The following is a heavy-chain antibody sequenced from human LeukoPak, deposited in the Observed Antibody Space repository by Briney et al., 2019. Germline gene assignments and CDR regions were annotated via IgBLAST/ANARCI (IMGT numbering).Heavy chain of an antibody. Sequence: ASVKVSCKASGYTFTSYGISWVRQAPGQGLEWMGWISAYNGNTNYAQKLQGRVTMTTDTSTSTACMELRSLRSDDTAVYYCARGPLLGVWGSYRYGLTDGYWGQGTLVTVSS. CDR2: ISAYNGNT. CDR3: ARGPLLGVWGSYRYGLTDGY. J-gene: IGHJ4*02. D-gene: IGHD3-16*02. V-gene: IGHV1-18*01. CDR1: GYTFTSYG.